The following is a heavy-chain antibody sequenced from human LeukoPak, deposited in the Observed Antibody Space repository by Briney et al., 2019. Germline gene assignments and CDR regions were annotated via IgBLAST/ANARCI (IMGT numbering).Heavy chain of an antibody. CDR2: IHHSGST. J-gene: IGHJ6*03. V-gene: IGHV4-4*02. D-gene: IGHD2-15*01. Sequence: KSSGTLSLTCAVSGGSISSSNWWSWVRQPPGKGLEWIGEIHHSGSTNYNTSPKSRVTISVDKSKNQFSLKLSSVTAADTAVYYCARWVVAGPYYYMDVWGKGTTVTISS. CDR3: ARWVVAGPYYYMDV. CDR1: GGSISSSNW.